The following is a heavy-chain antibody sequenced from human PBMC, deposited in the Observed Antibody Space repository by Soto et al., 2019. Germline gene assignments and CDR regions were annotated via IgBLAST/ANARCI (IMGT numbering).Heavy chain of an antibody. V-gene: IGHV3-23*01. CDR1: GFTFSSYA. CDR2: ISGSGGST. J-gene: IGHJ3*02. CDR3: AKDTSRITMVRGVPDAFDI. Sequence: PGGSLRLSCAASGFTFSSYAMSWVRQAPGKGLEWVSAISGSGGSTYYADSMKGRFTISRDNSKNTLYLQMNSLRAEDTAVYYCAKDTSRITMVRGVPDAFDIWGQGTMVTVSS. D-gene: IGHD3-10*01.